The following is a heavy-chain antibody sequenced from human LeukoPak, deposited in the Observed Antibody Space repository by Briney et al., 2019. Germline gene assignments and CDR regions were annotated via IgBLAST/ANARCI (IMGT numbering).Heavy chain of an antibody. CDR2: ISYDGSNK. CDR3: ARVTRYYDSSALGYYFDY. D-gene: IGHD3-22*01. Sequence: GRSLRLSCAASGFTFSSYAMHWVRQAPGKGLEWVAVISYDGSNKYYADSVKGRFTISRGNSKNTLYLQMNSLRAEDTAVYYCARVTRYYDSSALGYYFDYWGQGTLVTVSS. CDR1: GFTFSSYA. J-gene: IGHJ4*02. V-gene: IGHV3-30-3*01.